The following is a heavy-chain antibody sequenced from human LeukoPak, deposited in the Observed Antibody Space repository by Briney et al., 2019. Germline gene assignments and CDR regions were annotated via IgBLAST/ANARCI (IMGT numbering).Heavy chain of an antibody. Sequence: SETLSLTCTVSGGSISSGGYYWGWIRQHPGKGLEWIGYIYYSGSTYYNPSLKSRATISVDTSKNQFSLKLSSVTAADTAVYSCARVSEIQLWTIDYWGQGTLVTVSS. D-gene: IGHD5-18*01. CDR2: IYYSGST. CDR3: ARVSEIQLWTIDY. J-gene: IGHJ4*02. V-gene: IGHV4-31*03. CDR1: GGSISSGGYY.